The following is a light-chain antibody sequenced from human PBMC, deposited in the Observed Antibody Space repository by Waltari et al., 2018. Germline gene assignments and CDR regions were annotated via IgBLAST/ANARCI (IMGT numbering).Light chain of an antibody. CDR3: QQYYSSPYT. J-gene: IGKJ2*01. V-gene: IGKV4-1*01. CDR1: QTVLYNSNKKDY. Sequence: DIVMTQSPDSLAVSLGARATIDCKSNQTVLYNSNKKDYLAWYQQKPGQPPKPGFYWASTRESGVPDRFSASGSGKDFTLIISSLQAEDVAVYYCQQYYSSPYTFGQGTKLEIK. CDR2: WAS.